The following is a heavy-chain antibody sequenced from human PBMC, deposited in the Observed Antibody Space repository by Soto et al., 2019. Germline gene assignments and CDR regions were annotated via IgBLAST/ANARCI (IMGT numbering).Heavy chain of an antibody. J-gene: IGHJ4*02. CDR2: ISYDGSNK. D-gene: IGHD3-22*01. CDR1: GFTFSSYG. Sequence: QVQLVESGGGVVQPGRSLRLSCAASGFTFSSYGMHWVRQAPGKGLEWVAVISYDGSNKYYAESVKGRFTISRDNSKNPLYRQMNGLRAEDTAVYYCAKGPHRVMIVVEVDYWGQGTLVTVSS. CDR3: AKGPHRVMIVVEVDY. V-gene: IGHV3-30*18.